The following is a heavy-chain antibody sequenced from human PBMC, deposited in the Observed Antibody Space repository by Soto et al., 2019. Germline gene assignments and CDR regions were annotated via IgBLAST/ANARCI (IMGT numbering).Heavy chain of an antibody. J-gene: IGHJ3*02. V-gene: IGHV3-74*01. Sequence: GGSLRLSCAASGFAFSRYWMNWVRQVPGEGLVWVSRISSDGSSTRYADSVRGRFTISRDNAENTLYLQMNSLGTEDTAVYYWAKWCSGGTCDGAFDIWGQGTMVTVSS. CDR1: GFAFSRYW. D-gene: IGHD2-15*01. CDR2: ISSDGSST. CDR3: AKWCSGGTCDGAFDI.